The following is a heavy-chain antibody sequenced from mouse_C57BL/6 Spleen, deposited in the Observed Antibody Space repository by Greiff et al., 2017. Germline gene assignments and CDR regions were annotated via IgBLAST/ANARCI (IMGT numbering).Heavy chain of an antibody. D-gene: IGHD1-2*01. CDR2: INPGSGGT. Sequence: QVQLKESGAELVRPGTSVKVSCKASGYAFTNYLIEWVKQRPGQGLEWIGVINPGSGGTNYNEKFKGKATLTADQSSSTAYLQRSSLAAEDAAVYCCARGDGGIEAMDYWGQGTSVTVSA. V-gene: IGHV1-54*01. CDR3: ARGDGGIEAMDY. J-gene: IGHJ4*01. CDR1: GYAFTNYL.